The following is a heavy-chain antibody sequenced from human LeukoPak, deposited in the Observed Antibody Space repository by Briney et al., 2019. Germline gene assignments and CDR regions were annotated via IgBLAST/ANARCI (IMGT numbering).Heavy chain of an antibody. CDR2: ISSSSSYI. CDR1: GLTFSSHT. CDR3: ARVPLPYCSGGSCYSDY. J-gene: IGHJ4*02. D-gene: IGHD2-15*01. Sequence: GGSLRLSCAASGLTFSSHTMNWVRQAPGKGLEWVSSISSSSSYISYADSVKGRFTISRDNAENSLYLQMNSLRAEDTAVYYCARVPLPYCSGGSCYSDYWGQGTLVTVSS. V-gene: IGHV3-21*01.